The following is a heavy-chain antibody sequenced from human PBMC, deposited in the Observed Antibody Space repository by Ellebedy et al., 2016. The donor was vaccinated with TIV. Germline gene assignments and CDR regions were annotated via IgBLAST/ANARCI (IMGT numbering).Heavy chain of an antibody. V-gene: IGHV3-33*01. J-gene: IGHJ4*02. CDR3: ARARGGWYRDLGDY. D-gene: IGHD6-19*01. Sequence: GGSLRLSXAASGFTFSSYGMHWVRQAPGKGLEWVAVIWYDGSNKYYADSVKGRFTISRDNSKNTLYLQMNSLRAEDTAVYYCARARGGWYRDLGDYWGQGTLVTVSS. CDR1: GFTFSSYG. CDR2: IWYDGSNK.